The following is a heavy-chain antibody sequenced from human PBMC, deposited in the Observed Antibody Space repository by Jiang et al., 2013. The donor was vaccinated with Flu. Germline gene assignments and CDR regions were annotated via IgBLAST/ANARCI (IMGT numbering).Heavy chain of an antibody. CDR3: ARDWVGSTGYGMDV. V-gene: IGHV3-21*01. D-gene: IGHD1-26*01. Sequence: GLVKPGGSLRLSCAASGFTFSSYSMNWVRQAPGKGLEWVSSISSSSSYIYYADSVKGRFTISRDNAKNSLYLQMNSLRAEDTAVYYCARDWVGSTGYGMDVWGQGTTVTVSS. J-gene: IGHJ6*02. CDR1: GFTFSSYS. CDR2: ISSSSSYI.